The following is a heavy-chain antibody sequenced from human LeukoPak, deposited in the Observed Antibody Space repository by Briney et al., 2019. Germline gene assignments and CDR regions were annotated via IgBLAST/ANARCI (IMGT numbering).Heavy chain of an antibody. CDR2: INHSGST. CDR1: GGSFSGYY. Sequence: SETLSLTCAVYGGSFSGYYWSWIRQPPGKGLEWIGEINHSGSTNYNPSLKSRVTISVDTSKNQFSLKLSSVTAADTAVYYCARWRSPRYCSGGSCYGGFDYWGQGTLVTVSS. V-gene: IGHV4-34*01. D-gene: IGHD2-15*01. J-gene: IGHJ4*02. CDR3: ARWRSPRYCSGGSCYGGFDY.